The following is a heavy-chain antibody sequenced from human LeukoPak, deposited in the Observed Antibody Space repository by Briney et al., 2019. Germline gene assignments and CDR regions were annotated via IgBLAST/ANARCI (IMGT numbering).Heavy chain of an antibody. J-gene: IGHJ4*02. Sequence: RPSETLSLTCTVSGGSISSYYWSWIRQPPGKGLEWIGYIYYSGSTNYNPSLKCRVTISVDTSKNQFSLKLSSVTAADTAVYYCARTPYYDFWSGYPYYFDYWGQGTLVTVSS. D-gene: IGHD3-3*01. V-gene: IGHV4-59*01. CDR2: IYYSGST. CDR3: ARTPYYDFWSGYPYYFDY. CDR1: GGSISSYY.